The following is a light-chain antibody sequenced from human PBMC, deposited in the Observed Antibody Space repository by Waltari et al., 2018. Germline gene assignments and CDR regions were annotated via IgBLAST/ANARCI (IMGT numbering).Light chain of an antibody. CDR3: GAWDDSLSGHYV. CDR1: SSNIGSNH. V-gene: IGLV1-47*01. CDR2: RND. Sequence: QSVLTQPPSASGTPGQRVTISCSGSSSNIGSNHVYWYQQLPGMAPTLLSHRNDQRPSGVPDRFSGSKSGSSASLAISGLRSEEEADYYCGAWDDSLSGHYVFGTGTKVTVL. J-gene: IGLJ1*01.